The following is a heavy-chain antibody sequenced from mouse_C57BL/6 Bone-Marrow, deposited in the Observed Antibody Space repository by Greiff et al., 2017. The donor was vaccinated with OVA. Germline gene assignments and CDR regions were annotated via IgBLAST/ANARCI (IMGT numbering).Heavy chain of an antibody. V-gene: IGHV1-55*01. J-gene: IGHJ4*01. CDR2: IYPGSGST. CDR1: GYTFTSYW. Sequence: QVQLQQPGAELVKPGPSVKMSCKASGYTFTSYWITWVKQRPGQGLEWIGDIYPGSGSTNYNEKFKSKATLTVDTSSSTAYMQLSSLTSEDSAVYYCARREIYYGYDDYAMDYWGQGTSVTVSS. CDR3: ARREIYYGYDDYAMDY. D-gene: IGHD2-2*01.